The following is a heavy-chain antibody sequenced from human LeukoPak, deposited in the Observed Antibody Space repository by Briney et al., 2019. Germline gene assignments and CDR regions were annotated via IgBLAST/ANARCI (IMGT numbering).Heavy chain of an antibody. J-gene: IGHJ6*02. V-gene: IGHV3-21*01. CDR1: GFTFSSYS. Sequence: GGSLRLSCAASGFTFSSYSMNWVRQAPGKGLEWVSSISSSSSYIYYADSVKGRFTISRDNAKNSLYLQMNSLRAEDTAVYYCARDLADYYDSSVRRTCGMDVWGQGTTVTVSS. CDR2: ISSSSSYI. D-gene: IGHD3-22*01. CDR3: ARDLADYYDSSVRRTCGMDV.